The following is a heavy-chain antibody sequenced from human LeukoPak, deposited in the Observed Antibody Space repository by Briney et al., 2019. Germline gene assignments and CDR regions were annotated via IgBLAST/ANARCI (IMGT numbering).Heavy chain of an antibody. CDR1: GFTFSTYA. CDR2: ISHDANHE. CDR3: ARGQTTVTN. Sequence: GGSLRLSCVASGFTFSTYAMHWVRQAPGKGLEWVAVISHDANHEYYPDSVKGRFTISRDNAKNSLYLQMNSLRAEDTAVYYCARGQTTVTNWGQGTLVTVSS. V-gene: IGHV3-30*03. J-gene: IGHJ4*02. D-gene: IGHD4-17*01.